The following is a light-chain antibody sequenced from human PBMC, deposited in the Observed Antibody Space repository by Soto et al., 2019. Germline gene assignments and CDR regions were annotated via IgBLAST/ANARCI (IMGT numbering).Light chain of an antibody. Sequence: DIQMTQSPSTLSASVGDRVTITCRASQSISSWLAWYQQKPGKAPKLLIYKASSLESGVPSRFSGSGSGTEFTLTISSLQPDDFATYYCQQHNSYSWTFGQGTRLEI. CDR3: QQHNSYSWT. J-gene: IGKJ5*01. V-gene: IGKV1-5*03. CDR1: QSISSW. CDR2: KAS.